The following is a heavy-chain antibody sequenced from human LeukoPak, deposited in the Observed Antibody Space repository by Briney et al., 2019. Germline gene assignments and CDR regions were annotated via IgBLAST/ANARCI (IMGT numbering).Heavy chain of an antibody. V-gene: IGHV4-59*01. CDR2: IYYSGST. J-gene: IGHJ4*02. Sequence: SETLSLTCTVSGGSISSYYWSWIRQPPGKGLEWIGYIYYSGSTKYNPPLKSRVTISVDTFKNHFSLKLSSVAAADTAVYYCARGPAFDYWGQGTLVTVSS. CDR3: ARGPAFDY. CDR1: GGSISSYY.